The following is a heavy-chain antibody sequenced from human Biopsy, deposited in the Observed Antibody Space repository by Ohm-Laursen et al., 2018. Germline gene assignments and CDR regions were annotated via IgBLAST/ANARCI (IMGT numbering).Heavy chain of an antibody. J-gene: IGHJ4*02. CDR3: TRAGGGKIYGL. V-gene: IGHV4-31*03. Sequence: TLSLTCTVSGVSINTGGYYWTWIRQHPGTGLEWIGYIHYSGNTVYNPSLKSRLTISVDTSRNQFSLKLTSVTAADTALYYWTRAGGGKIYGLWGQGTLVTVSS. CDR1: GVSINTGGYY. CDR2: IHYSGNT. D-gene: IGHD3-16*01.